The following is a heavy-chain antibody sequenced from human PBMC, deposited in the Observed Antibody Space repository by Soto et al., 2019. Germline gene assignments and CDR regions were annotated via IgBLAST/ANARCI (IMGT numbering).Heavy chain of an antibody. CDR1: GFTFSSYD. Sequence: EVQLVESGGGLVQPGGSLRLSCAASGFTFSSYDMHWVRQATGKGLEWVSAIGTAGDTYYPGSVKGRFNISRENAKNSLYLQMNSLRAGDTAVYYCARDGRRAVTPFYYWGQGTLVTVSS. D-gene: IGHD4-17*01. CDR2: IGTAGDT. CDR3: ARDGRRAVTPFYY. J-gene: IGHJ4*02. V-gene: IGHV3-13*01.